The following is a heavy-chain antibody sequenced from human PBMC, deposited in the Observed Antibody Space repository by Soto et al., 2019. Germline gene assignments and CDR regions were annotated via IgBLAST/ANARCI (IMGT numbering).Heavy chain of an antibody. V-gene: IGHV1-69*13. CDR2: IIPIFGTA. CDR1: GGTFSSYA. D-gene: IGHD6-19*01. J-gene: IGHJ6*02. Sequence: ASVKVSCKASGGTFSSYAISWVRQAPGQGLEWMGGIIPIFGTANYAQKFQGRVTITADESTSTAYMELSSLRSEDTAVYYCARDGAGIAVAGRYYYYGMDAWGQGTTVTVSS. CDR3: ARDGAGIAVAGRYYYYGMDA.